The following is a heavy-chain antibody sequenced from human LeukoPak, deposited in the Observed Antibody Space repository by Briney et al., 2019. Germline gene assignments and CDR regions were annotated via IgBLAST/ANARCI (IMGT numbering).Heavy chain of an antibody. D-gene: IGHD5-18*01. J-gene: IGHJ4*02. CDR2: IIPILGIA. V-gene: IGHV1-69*04. CDR1: GGTFSSYA. CDR3: ARESDVDTAMVYYFDY. Sequence: GASVKVSCKASGGTFSSYAISWVRQAPGQGLEWMGRIIPILGIAIYAQKFQGRVTITADKSTSTAYMELSSLRSEDTAVYYCARESDVDTAMVYYFDYWGQGTLVTVSS.